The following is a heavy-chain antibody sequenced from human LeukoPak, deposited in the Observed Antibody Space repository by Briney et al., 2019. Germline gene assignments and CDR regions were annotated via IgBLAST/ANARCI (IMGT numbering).Heavy chain of an antibody. CDR1: GGSISSYY. V-gene: IGHV4-39*01. D-gene: IGHD4-11*01. CDR3: ANHVQFYGFRKTPHAFDI. Sequence: SETLSLTCTVSGGSISSYYWGWIRQPPGKGLEWIGSIYYSGSTYYNPSLKSRVTISVDTSKNQFSLKLSSVTAADTAVYYCANHVQFYGFRKTPHAFDIWGQGTMVTVSS. J-gene: IGHJ3*02. CDR2: IYYSGST.